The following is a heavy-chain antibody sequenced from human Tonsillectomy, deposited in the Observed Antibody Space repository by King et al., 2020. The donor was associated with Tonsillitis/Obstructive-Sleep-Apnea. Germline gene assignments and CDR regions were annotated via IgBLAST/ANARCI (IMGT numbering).Heavy chain of an antibody. CDR3: AKRNSKDGYHYYFDS. CDR2: IRASGSST. V-gene: IGHV3-23*04. CDR1: GFTFTSYT. D-gene: IGHD5-24*01. Sequence: VQLVESGGGLVQPGGSLRLSCAASGFTFTSYTMSWVRQAPDQGLEWVSAIRASGSSTSYADSVKGRFTISRDLSTNTLFLQMNSLKAEDTAVSYCAKRNSKDGYHYYFDSWGQGTLVTVSS. J-gene: IGHJ4*02.